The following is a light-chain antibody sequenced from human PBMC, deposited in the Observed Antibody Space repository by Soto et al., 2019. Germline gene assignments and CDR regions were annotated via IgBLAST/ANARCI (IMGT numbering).Light chain of an antibody. CDR2: DNN. Sequence: QSVLTQPPSVSAAPGQKVTISCAGSSSNIGNNYVSWYQQLPATAPKLHIYDNNKRPSGIPDRFSGSKSGTSATLGITGLQTGDEADYYCGTWDSSLSAVVFGGGTKLTVL. J-gene: IGLJ2*01. CDR3: GTWDSSLSAVV. CDR1: SSNIGNNY. V-gene: IGLV1-51*01.